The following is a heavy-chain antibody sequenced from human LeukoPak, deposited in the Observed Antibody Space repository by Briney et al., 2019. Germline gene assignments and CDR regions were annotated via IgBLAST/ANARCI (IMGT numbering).Heavy chain of an antibody. D-gene: IGHD6-19*01. CDR1: GFTFSTYD. Sequence: PGGSLRLSCAASGFTFSTYDMTWVRQAPGKGLEWVSAISGSGGSTYYADSVKGRFTISRDNSKNTLYLQMNSLRAEDTAVYYCAKTISSGWYYFDYWGQGTLVTVSS. CDR2: ISGSGGST. CDR3: AKTISSGWYYFDY. J-gene: IGHJ4*02. V-gene: IGHV3-23*01.